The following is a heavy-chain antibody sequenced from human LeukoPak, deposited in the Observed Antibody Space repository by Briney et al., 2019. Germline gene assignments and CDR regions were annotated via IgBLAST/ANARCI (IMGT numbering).Heavy chain of an antibody. D-gene: IGHD4-11*01. V-gene: IGHV1-2*02. J-gene: IGHJ5*02. Sequence: ASVTVSCKASGYTFTGYYMHWVRQAPGQGLEWMGWINPNSGGTNYAQKFQGRVTMTRDTSISTAYMELSRLRSDDTAVYYCARTGRVRGNWFDPWGQGTLVTVSS. CDR1: GYTFTGYY. CDR3: ARTGRVRGNWFDP. CDR2: INPNSGGT.